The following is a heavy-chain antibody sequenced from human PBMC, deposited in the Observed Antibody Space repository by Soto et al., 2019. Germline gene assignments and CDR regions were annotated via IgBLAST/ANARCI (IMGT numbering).Heavy chain of an antibody. D-gene: IGHD6-13*01. CDR3: ARDIEAAAEHGMDV. V-gene: IGHV4-4*02. Sequence: PSETLSLTCAVSGDSITSSAWWSCVRQPPGKGLEWIGEIHLGGTTNYNPSLKSRVTISVDKSKNQFSLMLSSVTAADTAVYYCARDIEAAAEHGMDVWGQGTTVTVSS. J-gene: IGHJ6*02. CDR2: IHLGGTT. CDR1: GDSITSSAW.